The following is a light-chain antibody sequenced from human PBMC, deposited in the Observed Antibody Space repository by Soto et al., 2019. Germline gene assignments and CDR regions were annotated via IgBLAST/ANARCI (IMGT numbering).Light chain of an antibody. CDR3: QQRINWPQT. CDR2: DAS. CDR1: QSVSSC. V-gene: IGKV3-11*01. J-gene: IGKJ4*01. Sequence: EIVLTQSPATLSLSPGERASLSCRASQSVSSCLAWYQQKHAQVPRILIKDASNRATGIPARFGGGGSGTDFTLTTSSREPKVFAVYYCQQRINWPQTFGEGTKVKIK.